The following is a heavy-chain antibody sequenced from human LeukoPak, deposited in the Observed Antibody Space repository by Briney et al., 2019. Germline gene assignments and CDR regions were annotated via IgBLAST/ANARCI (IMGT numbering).Heavy chain of an antibody. CDR3: ARGQWDDYGGFASP. CDR1: GGSISSYY. V-gene: IGHV4-59*01. J-gene: IGHJ4*02. Sequence: PSETLSLTCTVSGGSISSYYWSWIRQPPGKGLEWIGYIYYSGSTNYNPSLKSRVTISADTSKNQFSLKLNSVTAADTAVYYCARGQWDDYGGFASPWGQGTLVTVSS. D-gene: IGHD4-23*01. CDR2: IYYSGST.